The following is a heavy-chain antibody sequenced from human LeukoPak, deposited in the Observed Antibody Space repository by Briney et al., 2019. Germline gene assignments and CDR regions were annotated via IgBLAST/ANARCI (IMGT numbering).Heavy chain of an antibody. CDR3: AKELRSISATTGFDY. J-gene: IGHJ4*02. V-gene: IGHV3-23*01. CDR1: RFTFSNFH. Sequence: GGSLRLSCAALRFTFSNFHMTWVRQSPGKGLEWVSAISDSGGNTWYADSVKGRFTISRDNSKNTVYLQMNSLRAEDTAVYYCAKELRSISATTGFDYWGQGTLVTVSS. D-gene: IGHD1-20*01. CDR2: ISDSGGNT.